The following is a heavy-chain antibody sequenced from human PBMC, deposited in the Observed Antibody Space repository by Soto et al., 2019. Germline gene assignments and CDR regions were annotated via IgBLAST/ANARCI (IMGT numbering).Heavy chain of an antibody. Sequence: ESGGGLVKPGGSLRLSCAASGFTFSTYSMNWVRQAPGKGLEWVSSISSSRGYTSYADSVKGRFTISRDNAKNSLFLQMDSLRDEDTAVYYCARGRSRNKNMDYWGQGTRVTVSS. D-gene: IGHD1-1*01. CDR3: ARGRSRNKNMDY. V-gene: IGHV3-21*01. CDR2: ISSSRGYT. CDR1: GFTFSTYS. J-gene: IGHJ4*02.